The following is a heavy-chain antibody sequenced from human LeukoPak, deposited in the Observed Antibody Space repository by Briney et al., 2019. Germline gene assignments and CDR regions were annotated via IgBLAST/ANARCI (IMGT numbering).Heavy chain of an antibody. D-gene: IGHD6-19*01. V-gene: IGHV3-74*03. J-gene: IGHJ5*02. CDR3: TRAGHSSGFDP. CDR2: INSDGYSI. CDR1: GFTFSGYW. Sequence: PGGSLRLSCAASGFTFSGYWMHWVRQAPGKGLVWVSRINSDGYSITYADSVKGRFTISRDNAKNTLYLQMNSLIAEDTAVYFCTRAGHSSGFDPWGQGTLVTVSS.